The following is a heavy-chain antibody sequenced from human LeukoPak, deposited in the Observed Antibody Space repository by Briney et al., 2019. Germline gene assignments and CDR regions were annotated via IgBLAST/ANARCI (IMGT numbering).Heavy chain of an antibody. J-gene: IGHJ4*02. CDR3: AKSLGNSLGY. V-gene: IGHV3-48*01. CDR2: ISSSSKTI. Sequence: GGSLRLSCAASGFTFSSYSMNWVRQAPGKGLEWVSYISSSSKTIYYADSVKGRFTISRDNAKNSLYLQTNSLRAEDTAVYYCAKSLGNSLGYWGQGTLVTVSS. CDR1: GFTFSSYS. D-gene: IGHD4-23*01.